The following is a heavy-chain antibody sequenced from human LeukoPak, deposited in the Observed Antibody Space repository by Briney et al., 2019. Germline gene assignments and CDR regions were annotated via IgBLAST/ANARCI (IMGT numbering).Heavy chain of an antibody. Sequence: GESLKISCKGSGYTFTSYWSGWLRQMPGKGLEWMGIIYPGDSDTRYSPSFQGQVTISADKSISTAYLQWSSLKASDTDMYYCARPSGYEYYYYGMDVWGQGTTVTVSS. V-gene: IGHV5-51*01. J-gene: IGHJ6*02. CDR1: GYTFTSYW. CDR2: IYPGDSDT. CDR3: ARPSGYEYYYYGMDV. D-gene: IGHD5-12*01.